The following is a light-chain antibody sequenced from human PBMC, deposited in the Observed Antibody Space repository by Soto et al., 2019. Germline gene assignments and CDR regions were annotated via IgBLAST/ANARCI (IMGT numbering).Light chain of an antibody. CDR3: AVWDDSLRGWV. Sequence: QSVLTQPPSASGTPGQSVTISCSGSSSNIETNYVFWYQQLPVTAPKLLIYRNNERPSGVPDRISGSKSGTSASLAISGLRSEDEAVCHCAVWDDSLRGWVFGGGTKVTVL. J-gene: IGLJ3*02. V-gene: IGLV1-47*01. CDR1: SSNIETNY. CDR2: RNN.